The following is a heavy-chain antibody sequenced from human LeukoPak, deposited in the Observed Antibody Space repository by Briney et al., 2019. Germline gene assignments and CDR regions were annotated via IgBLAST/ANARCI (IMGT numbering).Heavy chain of an antibody. CDR1: GFTFSKNG. V-gene: IGHV3-30*02. Sequence: GGSLRLSCAASGFTFSKNGMHWVRHAPGKGLEWMALIRYDTNNKYYADSVKGRFTISGDNSKLYLQMNSLRDEDTAVYYCAKARGDGYNDAFDMWGQGTMVTVSS. J-gene: IGHJ3*02. D-gene: IGHD5-24*01. CDR2: IRYDTNNK. CDR3: AKARGDGYNDAFDM.